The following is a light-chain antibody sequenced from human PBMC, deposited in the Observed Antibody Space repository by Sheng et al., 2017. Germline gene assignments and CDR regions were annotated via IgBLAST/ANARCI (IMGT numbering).Light chain of an antibody. J-gene: IGKJ3*01. CDR2: GAS. Sequence: ETVMTQSPATLSVSPGERATLSCRASQSVSSNLAWYQQKPGQAPRLLIYGASTRATGIPARFSGSGSGTEFTLTISSLQSEDFAVYYCQQRNSWPPLFSFGPGTKVDIK. CDR3: QQRNSWPPLFS. V-gene: IGKV3-15*01. CDR1: QSVSSN.